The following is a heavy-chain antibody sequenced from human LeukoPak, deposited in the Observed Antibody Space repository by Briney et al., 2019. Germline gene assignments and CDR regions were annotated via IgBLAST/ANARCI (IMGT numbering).Heavy chain of an antibody. Sequence: PSETLSLTCTVSGGSISRTDYYWGWIRQPPGKGLEWIGSIFYTGNTYHNPSLKSRVAISIDTSKNRFSLIVNSVTAADTAVYYCASAPRLDYFDYWGQGTLVTVSS. D-gene: IGHD2-21*01. J-gene: IGHJ4*02. CDR1: GGSISRTDYY. V-gene: IGHV4-39*07. CDR3: ASAPRLDYFDY. CDR2: IFYTGNT.